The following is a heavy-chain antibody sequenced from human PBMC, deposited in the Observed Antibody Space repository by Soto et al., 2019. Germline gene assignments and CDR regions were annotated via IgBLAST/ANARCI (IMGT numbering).Heavy chain of an antibody. CDR2: ISYDGSNK. Sequence: LRLSCAASGFTFSSYAMQWVRQAPGKGLEWVAVISYDGSNKYYADSVKGRFTISRDNSKNTLYLQMNSLRAEDTAVYYCATMNGSTYYDFWSGYNRRKEYFGYWGRGPLVPVSS. CDR1: GFTFSSYA. CDR3: ATMNGSTYYDFWSGYNRRKEYFGY. J-gene: IGHJ4*02. D-gene: IGHD3-3*01. V-gene: IGHV3-30-3*01.